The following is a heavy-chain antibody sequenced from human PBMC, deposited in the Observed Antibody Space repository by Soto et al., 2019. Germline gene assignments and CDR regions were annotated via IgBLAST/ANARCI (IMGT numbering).Heavy chain of an antibody. CDR3: ARTFDYYGMDV. CDR1: GYSIGSGYY. J-gene: IGHJ6*02. Sequence: SETLSLTCAVSGYSIGSGYYWAWIRQSPGKGLEWIGSIYHAGSVYYNPSLNGRVALSVDTSKNHFSLKLTSVTAADTAVYYCARTFDYYGMDVWGQGTTVTASS. V-gene: IGHV4-38-2*01. CDR2: IYHAGSV.